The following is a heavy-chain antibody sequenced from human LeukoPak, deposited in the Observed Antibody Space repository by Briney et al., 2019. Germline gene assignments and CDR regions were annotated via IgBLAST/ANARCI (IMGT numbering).Heavy chain of an antibody. Sequence: ASVKVSCKASGYTFNNFGISWVRQAPGQGLEWMGRINPNSGDTYYTQDFQGRITMTRDTSLSTAYLELSTLRSNDTAVYYCARLSTSPHHFPWGQGTLVTVSS. CDR1: GYTFNNFG. D-gene: IGHD5/OR15-5a*01. J-gene: IGHJ5*02. CDR2: INPNSGDT. V-gene: IGHV1-2*06. CDR3: ARLSTSPHHFP.